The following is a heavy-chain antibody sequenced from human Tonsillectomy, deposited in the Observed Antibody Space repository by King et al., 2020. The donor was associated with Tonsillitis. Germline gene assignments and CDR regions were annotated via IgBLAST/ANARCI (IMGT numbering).Heavy chain of an antibody. CDR3: AKIGTAYGAFDI. V-gene: IGHV1-2*02. J-gene: IGHJ3*02. CDR1: GYTFTGYH. Sequence: QLVQSGAEVKKPGASVKVSCKASGYTFTGYHMHWVRQARGQGLEWMGWISPNSGGTYYAQMFQGRVTMTRDTSITTAYMELSGLRSDDTAVYYCAKIGTAYGAFDIWGQGTMVTVSS. D-gene: IGHD3-10*01. CDR2: ISPNSGGT.